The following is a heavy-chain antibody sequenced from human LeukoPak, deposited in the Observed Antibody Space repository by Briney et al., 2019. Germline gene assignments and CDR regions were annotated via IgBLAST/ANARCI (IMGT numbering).Heavy chain of an antibody. V-gene: IGHV3-30-3*01. CDR2: ISYDGSNK. J-gene: IGHJ4*02. D-gene: IGHD2/OR15-2a*01. CDR3: AKDVHSNDY. CDR1: GFTFSSYT. Sequence: PGRSLRLSCAASGFTFSSYTMHWVRQAPGKGLEWVAVISYDGSNKYYADSVKGRFTISRDNSKNTLYLQMNSLRAEDTAVYYCAKDVHSNDYWGQGTLVTVSS.